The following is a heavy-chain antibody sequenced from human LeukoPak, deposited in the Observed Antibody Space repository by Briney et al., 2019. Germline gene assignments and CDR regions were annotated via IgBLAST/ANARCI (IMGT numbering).Heavy chain of an antibody. J-gene: IGHJ4*02. CDR3: ARGTTYYYGSGSFYFDY. Sequence: GGSLRLSCAASGLTFRHYGMYWVRQTPGKGLEWVANIKQDGSEKYYVDSVKGRFTISRDNAKNSLYLQMNSLRAEDTAVYYCARGTTYYYGSGSFYFDYWGQGTLVTVSS. CDR2: IKQDGSEK. CDR1: GLTFRHYG. V-gene: IGHV3-7*01. D-gene: IGHD3-10*01.